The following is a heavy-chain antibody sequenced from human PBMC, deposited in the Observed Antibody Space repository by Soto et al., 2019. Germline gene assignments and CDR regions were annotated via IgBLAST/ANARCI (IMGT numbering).Heavy chain of an antibody. CDR2: IDPSDSYT. Sequence: GESLKISCKGSGYSFTSYWISWVRQMPGKGLEWMGRIDPSDSYTNYSPSFQGHVTISADKSISTAYLQWSSLKASDTAMYYCARLNCSSTSCYLSAFYYYGMDVWGQGTTVTVSS. V-gene: IGHV5-10-1*01. CDR1: GYSFTSYW. D-gene: IGHD2-2*01. J-gene: IGHJ6*02. CDR3: ARLNCSSTSCYLSAFYYYGMDV.